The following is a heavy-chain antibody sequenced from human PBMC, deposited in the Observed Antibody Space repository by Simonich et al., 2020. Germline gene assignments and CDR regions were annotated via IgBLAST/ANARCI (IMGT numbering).Heavy chain of an antibody. J-gene: IGHJ3*02. Sequence: QVQLVQSGAEVKKPGASVKVSCKASGYTFTGYYMHWVRQAPGQGLEWSGWINPNRGCTNEEQKFQGRVTMTRDTSISTAYMELSRLRSDDTAVYYCARNGLVGILKAFDIWGQGTMVTVSS. CDR2: INPNRGCT. CDR3: ARNGLVGILKAFDI. V-gene: IGHV1-2*02. CDR1: GYTFTGYY. D-gene: IGHD2-21*01.